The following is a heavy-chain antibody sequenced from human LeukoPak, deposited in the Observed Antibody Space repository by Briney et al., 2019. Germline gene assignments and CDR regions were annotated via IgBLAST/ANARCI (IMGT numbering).Heavy chain of an antibody. D-gene: IGHD6-6*01. CDR1: GFTFDDYG. V-gene: IGHV3-20*04. CDR3: ARTFAARPFYYYYMDV. J-gene: IGHJ6*03. Sequence: GGSLRLSCAASGFTFDDYGMSWVRQAPGKGLEWVSGINWYGGSTGYADSVKGRFTISRDNAKNSLHLQMNSLRAEDTALYYCARTFAARPFYYYYMDVWGKGTTVTVSS. CDR2: INWYGGST.